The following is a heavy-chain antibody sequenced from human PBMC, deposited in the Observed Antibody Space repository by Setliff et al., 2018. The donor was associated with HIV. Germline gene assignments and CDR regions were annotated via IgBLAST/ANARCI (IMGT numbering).Heavy chain of an antibody. V-gene: IGHV3-11*01. J-gene: IGHJ2*01. CDR3: AKGGFYLDRRTRTPWYFDL. Sequence: PGGSLRLSCLASGFSFSDYYMNWIRQAPGKGLEWISYISYISESGTTIFYADSVKGRFTISRDNGENSLYLQMNSLRADDSAVYYCAKGGFYLDRRTRTPWYFDLWGRGALVTVSS. CDR2: ISESGTTI. CDR1: GFSFSDYY. D-gene: IGHD3-3*01.